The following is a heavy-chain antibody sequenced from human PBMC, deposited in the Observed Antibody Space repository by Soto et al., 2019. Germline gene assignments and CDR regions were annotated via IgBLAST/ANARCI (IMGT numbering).Heavy chain of an antibody. J-gene: IGHJ4*02. CDR2: INPSGGST. D-gene: IGHD5-12*01. Sequence: QVQLVQSGAEVKKPGASVKVSCKASGYTFTSYYMHWVRQAPGQGLEWMGIINPSGGSTSYAQTFQGRVTMTRDTSTSTVYMELSSLRSEDTAVYYCARVDGYSGYEDGGVRYWGQGTLVTVSS. V-gene: IGHV1-46*03. CDR3: ARVDGYSGYEDGGVRY. CDR1: GYTFTSYY.